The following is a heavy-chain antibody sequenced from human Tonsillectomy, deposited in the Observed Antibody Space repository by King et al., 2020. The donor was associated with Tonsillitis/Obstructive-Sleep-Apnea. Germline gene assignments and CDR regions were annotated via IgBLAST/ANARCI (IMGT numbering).Heavy chain of an antibody. CDR1: GFTFSSYS. J-gene: IGHJ4*02. D-gene: IGHD3-3*02. V-gene: IGHV3-64D*06. Sequence: VQLVESGGGLVQPGGSLRLSCSASGFTFSSYSMHWVRQAPGKGLEYVSGINNDGGYTPYADSVKGRFSISRDNSKNTLYLHMNSLRVEDTALYYCVKSLSQGLAPHDCWGRGILVTVSP. CDR2: INNDGGYT. CDR3: VKSLSQGLAPHDC.